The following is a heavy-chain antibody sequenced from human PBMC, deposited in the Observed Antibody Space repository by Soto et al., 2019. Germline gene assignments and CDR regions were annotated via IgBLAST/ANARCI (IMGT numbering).Heavy chain of an antibody. CDR3: ARTDNTRFHFDY. V-gene: IGHV5-51*01. Sequence: GESLKISCKGSGYRFSNHWIGWVRQKPGKGLECMGIIYVADSDTRYSPSFQGQVTISADKSISTAYLQLSGLKASDTAMYYCARTDNTRFHFDYSGQGTLVTVSS. D-gene: IGHD1-1*01. J-gene: IGHJ4*02. CDR1: GYRFSNHW. CDR2: IYVADSDT.